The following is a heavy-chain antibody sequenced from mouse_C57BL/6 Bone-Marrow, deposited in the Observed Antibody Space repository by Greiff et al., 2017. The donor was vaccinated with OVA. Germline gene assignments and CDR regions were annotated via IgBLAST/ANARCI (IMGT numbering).Heavy chain of an antibody. Sequence: VQLQQSGPELVKPGASVKISCKASGYTFTIYYIHWVKQRPGQGLEWIGWIYPGSVTTKYNEKFKGKATLTAYTSSSTAYMQLNSLTSEDAAVYNYARGSYGSLAMDYWGQGTSVTVSS. D-gene: IGHD1-1*02. J-gene: IGHJ4*01. CDR3: ARGSYGSLAMDY. V-gene: IGHV1-66*01. CDR1: GYTFTIYY. CDR2: IYPGSVTT.